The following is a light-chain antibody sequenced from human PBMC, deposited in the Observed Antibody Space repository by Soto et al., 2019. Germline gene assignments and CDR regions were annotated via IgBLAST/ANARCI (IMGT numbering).Light chain of an antibody. V-gene: IGLV2-11*01. CDR1: SSDVGGYNY. Sequence: QSVLTQPRSMSGSPGQSVTISCTGTSSDVGGYNYVSWYQQHPGKVPKLMIYDVSERPSGVPHRFSGSKSGNTASLTISGLQAEDEADYYCCSYAGTYTFVVFGGGTKLTVL. CDR3: CSYAGTYTFVV. CDR2: DVS. J-gene: IGLJ2*01.